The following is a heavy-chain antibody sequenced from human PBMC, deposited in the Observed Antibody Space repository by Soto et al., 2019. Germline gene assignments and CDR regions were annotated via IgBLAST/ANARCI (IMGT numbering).Heavy chain of an antibody. Sequence: SETLSLTCSFSGDSVTSHYLTWLRQSPEKGLEWIGYMHYTGCSHYNPSLKSRLTISVDTAKNQFTLQLTSVTAADTAVYYCARPGYSSGWGADYYYGMDVWGQGTTVTVSS. CDR3: ARPGYSSGWGADYYYGMDV. D-gene: IGHD6-19*01. J-gene: IGHJ6*02. CDR1: GDSVTSHY. CDR2: MHYTGCS. V-gene: IGHV4-59*08.